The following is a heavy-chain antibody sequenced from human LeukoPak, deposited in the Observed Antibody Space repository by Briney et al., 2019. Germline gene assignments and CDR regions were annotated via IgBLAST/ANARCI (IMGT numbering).Heavy chain of an antibody. CDR1: GGSISSDSYY. J-gene: IGHJ6*03. D-gene: IGHD3-16*01. CDR3: ARVATFGGVTPYYMDV. CDR2: IYTSGST. Sequence: SETLSLTCTVSGGSISSDSYYWSWIRQPAGKGLEWIGRIYTSGSTNYNPSLKSRVTISVDTSKNQFSLKLSSVTAADTAVYYCARVATFGGVTPYYMDVWGKGTTVTVSS. V-gene: IGHV4-61*02.